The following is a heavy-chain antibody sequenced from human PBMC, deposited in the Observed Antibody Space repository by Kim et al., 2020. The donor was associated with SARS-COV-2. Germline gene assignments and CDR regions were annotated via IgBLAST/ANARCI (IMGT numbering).Heavy chain of an antibody. J-gene: IGHJ6*02. CDR3: ARGLLWFGELTENAYYYYGMDV. V-gene: IGHV3-74*01. CDR2: INSDGSST. CDR1: GFTFSSYW. Sequence: GGSLRLSCAASGFTFSSYWMHWVRQAPGKGLVWVSRINSDGSSTGYADSVKGRFTISRDNAKNTLYLQMNSLRAEDTAVYYCARGLLWFGELTENAYYYYGMDVWGQGTTVTVSS. D-gene: IGHD3-10*01.